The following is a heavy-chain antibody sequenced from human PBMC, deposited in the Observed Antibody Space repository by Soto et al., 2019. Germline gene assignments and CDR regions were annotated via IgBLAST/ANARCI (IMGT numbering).Heavy chain of an antibody. V-gene: IGHV3-72*01. Sequence: SCAASGFTFSDHYMDWVRQAPGKGLEWVGRSRNKANSYTTEYAASVKGRFTISRDESGFSLYLQMNSLKTEDTAVYYCARETTVTPYEIDAFDIWGQGTMVTVSS. D-gene: IGHD4-17*01. CDR3: ARETTVTPYEIDAFDI. J-gene: IGHJ3*02. CDR2: SRNKANSYTT. CDR1: GFTFSDHY.